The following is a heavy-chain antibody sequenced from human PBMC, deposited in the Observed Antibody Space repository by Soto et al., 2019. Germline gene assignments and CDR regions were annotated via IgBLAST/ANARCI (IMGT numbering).Heavy chain of an antibody. CDR3: VGAHFDY. CDR1: GFTFSSYW. CDR2: INEDGSDT. J-gene: IGHJ4*02. Sequence: EVLMVESGGDLVQPGGSLRLSCSGSGFTFSSYWMNWVRQTPGKGLEWVANINEDGSDTYYMDSVKGRFTISRDNAKNSLYLQMNSLRAEDTAVYFCVGAHFDYWGQGTLVIGSS. V-gene: IGHV3-7*01. D-gene: IGHD1-26*01.